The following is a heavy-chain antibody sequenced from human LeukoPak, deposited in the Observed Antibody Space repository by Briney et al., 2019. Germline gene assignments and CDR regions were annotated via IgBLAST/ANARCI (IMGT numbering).Heavy chain of an antibody. V-gene: IGHV4-59*01. CDR3: ARRRFGTSTGYFDY. D-gene: IGHD1-1*01. CDR1: GGSISSYY. CDR2: IYYSGST. J-gene: IGHJ4*02. Sequence: SETLSLTCTVSGGSISSYYWSWIRQPPGKGLEWIGYIYYSGSTNYNPSLKSRVTISVDTSKNQFSLKLSSVTAADTAVYYCARRRFGTSTGYFDYWGQGTLVTVSS.